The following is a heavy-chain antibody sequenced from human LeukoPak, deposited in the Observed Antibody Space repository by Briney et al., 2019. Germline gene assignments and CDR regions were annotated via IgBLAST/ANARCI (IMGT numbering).Heavy chain of an antibody. J-gene: IGHJ3*01. V-gene: IGHV4-59*12. Sequence: SETLSLTCTVSGGSISSYFWSWIRQPPGKGLEWIGHVYYIGRPTYSPSLESRVSISGDTSKNQFSLELTSVTAADTAVYYCARRFRTGGDLHHDAYDVWGQGTVVTVSS. D-gene: IGHD3-16*01. CDR2: VYYIGRP. CDR1: GGSISSYF. CDR3: ARRFRTGGDLHHDAYDV.